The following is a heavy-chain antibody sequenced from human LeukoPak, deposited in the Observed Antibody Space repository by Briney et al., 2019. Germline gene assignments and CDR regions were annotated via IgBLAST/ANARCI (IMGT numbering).Heavy chain of an antibody. D-gene: IGHD3-10*01. J-gene: IGHJ4*02. CDR3: ARGDGSYYFDY. CDR1: GFTVSSTY. CDR2: IYSGGST. V-gene: IGHV3-53*01. Sequence: PGGSLRLSCAASGFTVSSTYMIWVRQAPGKGLEWVSVIYSGGSTFYADSLKGRFTISRDNSKNTLYLQMSSLRVEDTALYYCARGDGSYYFDYWGQGTLVTVSS.